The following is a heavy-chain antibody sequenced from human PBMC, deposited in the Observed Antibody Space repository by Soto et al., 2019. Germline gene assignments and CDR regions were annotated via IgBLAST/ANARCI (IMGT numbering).Heavy chain of an antibody. D-gene: IGHD6-19*01. CDR1: GFTFDDHA. CDR3: AKDIGPSYSSGRGGLDV. Sequence: EMQLVESGGGLVQPGRSLRLSCAASGFTFDDHAMHWVRQAPGKGLEWVSSISWNGERTVYADSVKGRFTISRDNATNSLYLQMNGLRPDDTALYYCAKDIGPSYSSGRGGLDVWGQGTTVTLSS. V-gene: IGHV3-9*01. J-gene: IGHJ6*02. CDR2: ISWNGERT.